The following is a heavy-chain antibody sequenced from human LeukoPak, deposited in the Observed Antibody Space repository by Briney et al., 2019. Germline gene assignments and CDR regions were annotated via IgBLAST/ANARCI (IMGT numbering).Heavy chain of an antibody. CDR2: IRYDGSNK. J-gene: IGHJ1*01. D-gene: IGHD2/OR15-2a*01. Sequence: PGGSPRLSCAASGFTFSNYGMHWVRQAPGKGREWLAFIRYDGSNKYYPDSVKGRFSISRDNSKNTLYLQMTSLRAEDTVVYYCARDLSPAYFLHWGQGTLVTVSS. CDR1: GFTFSNYG. CDR3: ARDLSPAYFLH. V-gene: IGHV3-30*02.